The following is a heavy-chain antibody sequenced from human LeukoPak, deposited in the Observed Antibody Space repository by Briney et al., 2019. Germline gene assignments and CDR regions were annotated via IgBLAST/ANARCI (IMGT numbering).Heavy chain of an antibody. Sequence: ASVKVSCKASGYTFTAYSMHWVRQPPGQGLEWMGWINPNSGGTNYAQKFQGRVTMTRDTSISTAYMELSRLRSDDTAVYYCARESPMIGLGWFDPWGQGTLVTVSS. CDR2: INPNSGGT. V-gene: IGHV1-2*02. D-gene: IGHD3-10*02. CDR1: GYTFTAYS. CDR3: ARESPMIGLGWFDP. J-gene: IGHJ5*02.